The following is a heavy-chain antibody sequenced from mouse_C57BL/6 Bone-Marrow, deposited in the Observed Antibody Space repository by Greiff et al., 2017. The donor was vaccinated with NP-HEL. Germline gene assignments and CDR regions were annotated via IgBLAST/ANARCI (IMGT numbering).Heavy chain of an antibody. J-gene: IGHJ4*01. CDR3: ARSGYYGRDYDMDY. D-gene: IGHD1-1*01. CDR2: IYPRSGNT. CDR1: GYTFTSYG. Sequence: VQLQQSGAELARPGASVKLSCKASGYTFTSYGISWVKQRTGQGLEWIGEIYPRSGNTYYNEKFKGKATLTADKSSSTAYMELRSLTSEDSAVYFCARSGYYGRDYDMDYWGQGTSVTVSS. V-gene: IGHV1-81*01.